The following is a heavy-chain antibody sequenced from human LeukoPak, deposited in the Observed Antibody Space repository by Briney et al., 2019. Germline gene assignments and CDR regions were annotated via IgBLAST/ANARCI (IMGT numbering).Heavy chain of an antibody. CDR3: ARLYYYDSSGYAFDI. D-gene: IGHD3-22*01. Sequence: SDTLSLTCTVSGGSISIFYWAWIRQPPGKGLEWIGSIYNSGITNHNPSLKSRVTVSADTSKNQFSLTLSSVTAADTAVYYCARLYYYDSSGYAFDIWGQGTMVTVSS. CDR1: GGSISIFY. CDR2: IYNSGIT. V-gene: IGHV4-59*08. J-gene: IGHJ3*02.